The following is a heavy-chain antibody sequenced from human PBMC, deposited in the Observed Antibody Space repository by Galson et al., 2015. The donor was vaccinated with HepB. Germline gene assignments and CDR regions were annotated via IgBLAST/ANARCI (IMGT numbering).Heavy chain of an antibody. CDR1: GFTFTKYA. Sequence: SVKVSCKASGFTFTKYAMNWVRQAPGQGLEWMGWINTDTGNPTYAQGFRGRLVFSLDTSVSTAYLQISSLKAEDTAVYYCAREYSEYDFWNGYPLFDLWGRGTLVTVSS. D-gene: IGHD3-3*01. V-gene: IGHV7-4-1*02. J-gene: IGHJ2*01. CDR3: AREYSEYDFWNGYPLFDL. CDR2: INTDTGNP.